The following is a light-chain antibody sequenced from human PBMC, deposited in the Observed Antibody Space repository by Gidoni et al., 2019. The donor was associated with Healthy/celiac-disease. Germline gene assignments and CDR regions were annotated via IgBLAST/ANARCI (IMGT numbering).Light chain of an antibody. CDR3: QQYNNWPPST. CDR1: QSVSSN. J-gene: IGKJ3*01. Sequence: EIVMTQSPATLSVSPGERATLSCRASQSVSSNLAWYQQQPGQAPRLLIYGASSRATGIPARFSGSGSGTEFTLTISSLLSADFSVFYCQQYNNWPPSTFGPGTKVDIK. V-gene: IGKV3-15*01. CDR2: GAS.